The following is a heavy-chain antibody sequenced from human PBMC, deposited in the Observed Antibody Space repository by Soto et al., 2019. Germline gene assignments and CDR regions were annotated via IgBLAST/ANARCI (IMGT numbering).Heavy chain of an antibody. Sequence: QVQLVESGGGVVQPGRSLRLSCAASGFTFSSYGMHWVRQAPGKGLEWVAVIWYDGSNKYYAASVKGRFTISRDNSKNTLYLQMNSLRAEDTAVYYCARDLTYYYDSSGYYYDYWGQGTLVTVSS. CDR3: ARDLTYYYDSSGYYYDY. CDR1: GFTFSSYG. J-gene: IGHJ4*02. V-gene: IGHV3-33*01. CDR2: IWYDGSNK. D-gene: IGHD3-22*01.